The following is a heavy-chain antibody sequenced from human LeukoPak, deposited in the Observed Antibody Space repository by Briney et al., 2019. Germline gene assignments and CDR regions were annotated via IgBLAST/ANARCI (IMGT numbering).Heavy chain of an antibody. D-gene: IGHD5-12*01. CDR3: AKGPGARGHFNWFDL. CDR2: ITASSTTI. J-gene: IGHJ5*02. CDR1: GFSFSNYE. Sequence: SGGSLRLSCAASGFSFSNYEMNWVRQAPGKGLEWISYITASSTTIYYADSVKGRFTISRDNAKNSLYLQMNGLRGEDTAVYYCAKGPGARGHFNWFDLWGQGTLVTVSS. V-gene: IGHV3-48*03.